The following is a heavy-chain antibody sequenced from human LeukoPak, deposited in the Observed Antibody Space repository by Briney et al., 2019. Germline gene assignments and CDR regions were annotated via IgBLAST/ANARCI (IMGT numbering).Heavy chain of an antibody. J-gene: IGHJ4*02. Sequence: ASVKVSCKASGYTFTGYYMHWVRQAPGQGLEWMGWMDPNSGNTGYAQKFQGRVTMTRNTSISTAYMELSSLRSEDTAVYYCARGRGPYDYVWGSYRRAIDYWGQGTLVTVSS. D-gene: IGHD3-16*02. CDR2: MDPNSGNT. V-gene: IGHV1-8*02. CDR3: ARGRGPYDYVWGSYRRAIDY. CDR1: GYTFTGYY.